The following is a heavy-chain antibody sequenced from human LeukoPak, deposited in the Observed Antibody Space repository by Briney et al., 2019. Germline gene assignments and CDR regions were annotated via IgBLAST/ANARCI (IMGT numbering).Heavy chain of an antibody. D-gene: IGHD5-18*01. J-gene: IGHJ6*02. CDR2: ISSSSSTI. V-gene: IGHV3-48*02. CDR3: ARGGGGYTAMVPYYYYYYGMDV. CDR1: GFTFSSYW. Sequence: GGSLRLSCAASGFTFSSYWVHWVRQAPGKGLEWVSYISSSSSTIYYADSVKGRFTISRDNAKNSLYLQMNSLRDEDTAVYYCARGGGGYTAMVPYYYYYYGMDVWGQGTTVTVSS.